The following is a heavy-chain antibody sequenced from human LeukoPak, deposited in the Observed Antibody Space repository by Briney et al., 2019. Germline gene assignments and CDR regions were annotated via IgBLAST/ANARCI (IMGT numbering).Heavy chain of an antibody. J-gene: IGHJ6*02. CDR1: GFTFSDCA. CDR2: IGSDGNK. CDR3: AKDLHYYVAMGV. D-gene: IGHD3-10*02. V-gene: IGHV3-23*01. Sequence: GGSLRLSCAASGFTFSDCAMSWVRRAPGKGLEWVSAIGSDGNKHYSESVKGRFAISRDNSKNTLFLQMSSLRAEDTALYYCAKDLHYYVAMGVWGQGTTVTVSS.